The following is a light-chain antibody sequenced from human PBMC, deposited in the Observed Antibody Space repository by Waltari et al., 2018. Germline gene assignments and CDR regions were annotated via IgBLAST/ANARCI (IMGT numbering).Light chain of an antibody. J-gene: IGLJ2*01. CDR2: GNS. Sequence: QSVLTQPPSVSGAPGQRVTISCTGSSSNIGAGYDVPWYQPLPGTAPKLLISGNSHRPSGVPDRLSGSKSGTSASLAITGLQAEDEADYYCQSYDSSLSAHVVFGGGTKLTVL. V-gene: IGLV1-40*01. CDR1: SSNIGAGYD. CDR3: QSYDSSLSAHVV.